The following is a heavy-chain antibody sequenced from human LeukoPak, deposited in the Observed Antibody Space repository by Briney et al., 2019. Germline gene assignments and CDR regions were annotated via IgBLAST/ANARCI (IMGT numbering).Heavy chain of an antibody. CDR1: GASISSSSYY. CDR3: ARNDYGDSYFDF. J-gene: IGHJ4*02. Sequence: SETLSLTCTVSGASISSSSYYWGWIRQPPGKGLEWIGSIDYSGSTYYNPSLKSRVTISVDTSKNQFSLKLTSVTAADTAVYYCARNDYGDSYFDFWGQGILVPVSS. D-gene: IGHD4-17*01. CDR2: IDYSGST. V-gene: IGHV4-39*01.